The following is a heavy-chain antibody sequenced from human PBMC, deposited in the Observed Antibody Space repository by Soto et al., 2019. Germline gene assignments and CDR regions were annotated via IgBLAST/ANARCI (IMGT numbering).Heavy chain of an antibody. CDR2: MNPNSGNT. CDR3: ARTPPMDGGNSGFDP. CDR1: GYTFTSYD. J-gene: IGHJ5*02. V-gene: IGHV1-8*01. D-gene: IGHD6-13*01. Sequence: QVQLVQSGAEVKKPGASVKVSCKASGYTFTSYDINWVRQATGQGLEWMGWMNPNSGNTGYAQKFQGRVTMTRNTSISTAYIELGSLRSEDTAVYYCARTPPMDGGNSGFDPWGQGTLVTVSS.